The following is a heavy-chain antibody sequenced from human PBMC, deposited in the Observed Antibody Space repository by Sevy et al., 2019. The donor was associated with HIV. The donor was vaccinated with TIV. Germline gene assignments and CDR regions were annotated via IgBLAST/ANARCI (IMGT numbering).Heavy chain of an antibody. CDR3: GSPDHGNYYGMDV. CDR1: GFTFSIYV. V-gene: IGHV3-30*04. CDR2: MSYDGSNK. J-gene: IGHJ6*02. D-gene: IGHD2-15*01. Sequence: GGSLRLSCAASGFTFSIYVMHWVRQAPGKGLEWVAVMSYDGSNKDYADSVRGRFTISRDNSKNTLYLQMNSLRGEDTAVYYCGSPDHGNYYGMDVWGQGTTVTVSS.